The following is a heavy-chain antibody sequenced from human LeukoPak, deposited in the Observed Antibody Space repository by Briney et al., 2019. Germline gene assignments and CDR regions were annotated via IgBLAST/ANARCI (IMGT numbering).Heavy chain of an antibody. V-gene: IGHV3-23*01. D-gene: IGHD6-13*01. Sequence: GGSLRLSCAAAGFTFSSYGMGWVRQAPGKWLEWVSSITTRGSSTSYADSVKGRFTISRDNSKNALYLQMNRLRADDTALYYCAVSSWAYWGQGTLVTVSS. CDR1: GFTFSSYG. CDR3: AVSSWAY. J-gene: IGHJ4*02. CDR2: ITTRGSST.